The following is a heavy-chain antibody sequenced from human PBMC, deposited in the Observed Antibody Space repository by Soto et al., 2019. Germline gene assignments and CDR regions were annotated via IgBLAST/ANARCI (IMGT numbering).Heavy chain of an antibody. CDR3: ARVEDSSSDNWFDP. CDR1: SGSISSSNW. J-gene: IGHJ5*02. V-gene: IGHV4-4*02. D-gene: IGHD6-6*01. CDR2: IYHSGST. Sequence: SETLSLTSAHSSGSISSSNWWCWFRQPPGKGLEWIGEIYHSGSTNYNPSLKSRVTISVDKSKNQFSLKLSSVTAADTAVYYCARVEDSSSDNWFDPWGQG.